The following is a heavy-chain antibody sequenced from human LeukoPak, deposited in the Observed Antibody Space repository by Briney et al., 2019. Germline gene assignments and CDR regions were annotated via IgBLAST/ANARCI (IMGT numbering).Heavy chain of an antibody. D-gene: IGHD3-10*01. CDR1: GGSISRSSYY. CDR2: IYYSGST. J-gene: IGHJ4*02. V-gene: IGHV4-39*01. CDR3: TRQKTYYGSGSSFEY. Sequence: SETLSLTCTVSGGSISRSSYYWGWIRQPPGKGLEWIGNIYYSGSTYYNPSLKSRVTMSVDTSKNEFSLKLSSVTAADTAIYYCTRQKTYYGSGSSFEYWGQGTLVTVSS.